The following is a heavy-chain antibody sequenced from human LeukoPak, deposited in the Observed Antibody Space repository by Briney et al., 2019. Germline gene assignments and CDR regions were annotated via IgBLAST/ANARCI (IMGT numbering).Heavy chain of an antibody. V-gene: IGHV4-4*02. J-gene: IGHJ5*02. D-gene: IGHD3-10*01. CDR2: IYHSGDT. CDR1: GASITTTHW. Sequence: PSGTLSLTCVLSGASITTTHWWTWVRQPPGTGLEWIGDIYHSGDTNYNPSLKSRVTISVDTSKNQFSLKLSSVTAADAAVYYCARDGALRFGKFRRRWWFDPWGQGTLVTVSS. CDR3: ARDGALRFGKFRRRWWFDP.